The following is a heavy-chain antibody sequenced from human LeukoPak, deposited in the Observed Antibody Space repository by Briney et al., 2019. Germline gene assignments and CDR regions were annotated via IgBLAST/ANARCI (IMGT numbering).Heavy chain of an antibody. CDR2: IYYSGST. V-gene: IGHV4-39*01. J-gene: IGHJ5*02. CDR3: ARHLRPNWFDP. Sequence: NPSETLSLTCTVSGGSISSSSYYWGWIRQPPGKGLEWIGSIYYSGSTYYNPSLKSRVTISVDTSKNQFSLKLSSVTAADTAVYYCARHLRPNWFDPWGRGTLVTVSS. CDR1: GGSISSSSYY.